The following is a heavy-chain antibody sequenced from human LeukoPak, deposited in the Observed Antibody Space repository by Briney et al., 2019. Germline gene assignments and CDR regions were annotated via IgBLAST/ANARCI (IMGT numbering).Heavy chain of an antibody. Sequence: SETLSLTCAVYGGSFSGYYWSWIRQPPGKGLEWIGEINHSGSTNYNPSLKSRVTISVDTSKNQFSLKLSSVTAADTAVYYCARAESIAVAGTTGDFDYWGQGTLVTVSS. V-gene: IGHV4-34*01. CDR3: ARAESIAVAGTTGDFDY. CDR2: INHSGST. J-gene: IGHJ4*02. CDR1: GGSFSGYY. D-gene: IGHD6-19*01.